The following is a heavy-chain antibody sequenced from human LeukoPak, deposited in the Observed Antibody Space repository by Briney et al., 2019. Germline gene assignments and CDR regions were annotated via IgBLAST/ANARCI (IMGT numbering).Heavy chain of an antibody. CDR1: GGSISSGSYY. CDR2: IYTSGST. D-gene: IGHD2-2*01. V-gene: IGHV4-61*02. J-gene: IGHJ5*02. CDR3: ARGVPAAISNWFDP. Sequence: SETLSLTCTVSGGSISSGSYYWSWIRQPAGKGLEWIGRIYTSGSTNYNPSLKSRVTISVDTSKNQFSLKLSSVTAADTAVYYCARGVPAAISNWFDPWGQGTLVTVSS.